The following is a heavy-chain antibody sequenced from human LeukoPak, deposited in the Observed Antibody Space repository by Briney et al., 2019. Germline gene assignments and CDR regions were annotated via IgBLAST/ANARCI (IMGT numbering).Heavy chain of an antibody. CDR1: GFTLSSYA. CDR2: ISTNGDNT. Sequence: GGSLRLSCSGSGFTLSSYAMHWVRQAPGKGLEYVSAISTNGDNTYYADSVKGRFTISRDNSKNTMYLQMSSLRVEDTAVYHCMTKARGPPDYWGQGTLVTVSS. D-gene: IGHD3-10*01. CDR3: MTKARGPPDY. J-gene: IGHJ4*02. V-gene: IGHV3-64D*06.